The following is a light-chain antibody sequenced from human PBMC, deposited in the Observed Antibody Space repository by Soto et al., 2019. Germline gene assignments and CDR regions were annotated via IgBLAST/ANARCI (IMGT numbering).Light chain of an antibody. V-gene: IGKV1-13*02. CDR3: QQFNSYPLT. CDR1: QGIGSA. CDR2: DAS. Sequence: AIQLTQSPSSLSAFVGDRVTITCRASQGIGSALAWYRQKPGKAPELLIYDASSLESGVPSRFSGSGSGTDFTLIISSLQPADFATYHCQQFNSYPLTFGGGTKVEIK. J-gene: IGKJ4*01.